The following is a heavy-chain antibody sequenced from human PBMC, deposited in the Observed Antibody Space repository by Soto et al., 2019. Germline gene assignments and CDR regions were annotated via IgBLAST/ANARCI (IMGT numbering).Heavy chain of an antibody. CDR1: GSRFTSYW. V-gene: IGHV5-51*01. J-gene: IGHJ4*02. CDR2: IYPGDSDT. CDR3: ARHRYPGDLVVVPAAIGVPYYFDY. Sequence: VKISCKGSGSRFTSYWICCVRQVPGKGVEWMGIIYPGDSDTRYSPSFQGQVTISADKSISTAYLQWSSLNASDTAMYYCARHRYPGDLVVVPAAIGVPYYFDYWGQGTLVTVSS. D-gene: IGHD2-2*02.